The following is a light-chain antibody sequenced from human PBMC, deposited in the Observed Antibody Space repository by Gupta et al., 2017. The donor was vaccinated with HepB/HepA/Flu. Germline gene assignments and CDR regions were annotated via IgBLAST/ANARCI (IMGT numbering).Light chain of an antibody. CDR1: QTITYY. CDR2: GAS. V-gene: IGKV1-39*01. J-gene: IGKJ1*01. CDR3: QQNYSPFWT. Sequence: DIQMTQSPSSLSASVGDRVTITCRANQTITYYLNWYRQKPGTAPEVLIYGASSLRSGVPSRFSGSGSGTIFTLTISSLQPEDFATDYCQQNYSPFWTFGQGSQVEIK.